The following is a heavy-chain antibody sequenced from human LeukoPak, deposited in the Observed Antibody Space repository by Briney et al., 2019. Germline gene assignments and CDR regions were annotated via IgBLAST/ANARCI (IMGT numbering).Heavy chain of an antibody. V-gene: IGHV4-59*01. J-gene: IGHJ4*02. D-gene: IGHD3-3*01. CDR2: IYYSGST. Sequence: SETLSLTCTVSGVSISSYYWSWIRQPPGKGLEWIGYIYYSGSTNYNPSLKSRVTISVDTSKNQFSLKLSSVTAADTAVYYCARARPVRVTIFGVVPNFDYWGQGTLVTVSS. CDR3: ARARPVRVTIFGVVPNFDY. CDR1: GVSISSYY.